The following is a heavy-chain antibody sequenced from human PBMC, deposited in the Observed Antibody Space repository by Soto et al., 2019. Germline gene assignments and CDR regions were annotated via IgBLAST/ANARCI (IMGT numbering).Heavy chain of an antibody. V-gene: IGHV3-33*01. CDR3: ARRRSTVTTPWFYHGMDV. J-gene: IGHJ6*02. Sequence: QVQLEESGGGVVQPGRSLRLSCTASGFAFSDYGMHWVRQAPGKGLEWVAIIFYDGSHKYYADSVKGRFTFSRDNSRNTVELQMNSLRAEDTATYFCARRRSTVTTPWFYHGMDVWGRGTTVTVSS. CDR2: IFYDGSHK. D-gene: IGHD4-17*01. CDR1: GFAFSDYG.